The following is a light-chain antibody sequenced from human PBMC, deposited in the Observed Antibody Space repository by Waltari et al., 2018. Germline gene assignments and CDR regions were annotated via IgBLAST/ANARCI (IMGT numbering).Light chain of an antibody. CDR3: ATWDASPSGHVI. J-gene: IGLJ2*01. V-gene: IGLV1-47*01. CDR2: RVN. CDR1: SSDIGRNY. Sequence: QSVLTQPPSASATPGQRVTISCSGSSSDIGRNYVYWNQQLPRTAPKLLIDRVNLQPYAVPDRIPGSKSSASACLHISGLRSEDEADYYCATWDASPSGHVIFGGGTKLSVL.